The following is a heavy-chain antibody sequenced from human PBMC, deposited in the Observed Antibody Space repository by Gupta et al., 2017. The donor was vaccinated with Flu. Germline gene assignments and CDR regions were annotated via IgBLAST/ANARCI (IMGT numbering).Heavy chain of an antibody. CDR2: ISSSGSTV. Sequence: QVQLVESGGDLVKPGGSLRLSCVASGFTFSDYFMSWIRQAPGKGLEWVSYISSSGSTVYYADSVKGRFTVSRDNAKNSLFLQMGSLRAEDTAIYYCARDRRDLDRGYYYYYMDVWGKGTTVTVSS. CDR3: ARDRRDLDRGYYYYYMDV. D-gene: IGHD3-10*01. CDR1: GFTFSDYF. V-gene: IGHV3-11*01. J-gene: IGHJ6*03.